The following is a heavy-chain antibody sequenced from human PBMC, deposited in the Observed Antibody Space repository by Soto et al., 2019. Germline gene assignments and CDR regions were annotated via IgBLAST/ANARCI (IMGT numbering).Heavy chain of an antibody. V-gene: IGHV1-69*08. CDR2: IIPILGTA. CDR1: GGTFSSYT. J-gene: IGHJ6*02. CDR3: ARAESYLDYDYYYYGMDV. Sequence: SVKVSCKASGGTFSSYTISWVRQAPGQGLEWMGRIIPILGTANYAQKFQGRVTITADESTSTAYMELSSLRSEDTAVYYCARAESYLDYDYYYYGMDVWGQGTTVTVSS. D-gene: IGHD3-3*01.